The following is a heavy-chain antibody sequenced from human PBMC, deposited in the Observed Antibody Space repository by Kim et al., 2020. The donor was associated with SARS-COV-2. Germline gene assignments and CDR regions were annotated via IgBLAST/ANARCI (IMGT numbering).Heavy chain of an antibody. V-gene: IGHV1-18*01. CDR3: ARLLGGGSYYDY. Sequence: TYAQKVQGRVTMTTDTSTGVAYMELRSLRSDDTAVYYCARLLGGGSYYDYWGQGTLVTVSS. J-gene: IGHJ4*02. D-gene: IGHD1-26*01.